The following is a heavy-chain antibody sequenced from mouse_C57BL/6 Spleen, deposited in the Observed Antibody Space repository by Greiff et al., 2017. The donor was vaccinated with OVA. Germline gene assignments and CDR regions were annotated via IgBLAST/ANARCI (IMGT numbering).Heavy chain of an antibody. V-gene: IGHV1-61*01. CDR2: IYPSDSET. Sequence: QVQLQQPGAELVRPGSSVKLSCKASGYTFTSYWMDWVKQRPGQGLEWIGNIYPSDSETHYNQKFKDKATLTVDKSSSTAYMQLSSLTSEDCAVYYCARKGTTGWNFDVWGTGTTVTVSS. J-gene: IGHJ1*03. CDR1: GYTFTSYW. D-gene: IGHD2-13*01. CDR3: ARKGTTGWNFDV.